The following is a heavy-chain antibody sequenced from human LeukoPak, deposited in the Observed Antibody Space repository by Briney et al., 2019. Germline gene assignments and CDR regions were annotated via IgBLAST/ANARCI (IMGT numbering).Heavy chain of an antibody. CDR2: ISYDGSDK. Sequence: GGSPRLSCAASGFTFSNYGMHWVHQAPGKGLEWVAVISYDGSDKYYADSVKGRFTISRDISKNTLYLQMSSLRPEDTAVYYCAKDLHGDTDDWGQGTLVTVSS. J-gene: IGHJ4*02. CDR3: AKDLHGDTDD. CDR1: GFTFSNYG. V-gene: IGHV3-30*18. D-gene: IGHD4-17*01.